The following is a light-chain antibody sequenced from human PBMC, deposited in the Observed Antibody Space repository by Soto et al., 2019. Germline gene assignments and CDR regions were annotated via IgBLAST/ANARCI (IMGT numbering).Light chain of an antibody. CDR2: GAS. J-gene: IGKJ2*01. CDR1: QSVSSN. Sequence: EIVMTQSPATLSVSPGERATLSCRASQSVSSNLAWYQQKPGQAPRLLIYGASTRATGIPARFSGSGSGTEFTLTISSLQSEDFEVYYCQQYNTFGQGTKLEIK. V-gene: IGKV3-15*01. CDR3: QQYNT.